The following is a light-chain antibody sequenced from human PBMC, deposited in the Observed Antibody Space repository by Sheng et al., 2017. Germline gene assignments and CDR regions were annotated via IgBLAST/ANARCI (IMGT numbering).Light chain of an antibody. CDR2: EAS. Sequence: DIQMTQSLSTLSASVGDRVTITCRASESINIYLAWYQQKPGKAPKLLIYEASSLQIGVPSRFSGSGSGTEFTLTISSLQPDDFATYYCQQYNNGYTFGQGTKLEIK. CDR1: ESINIY. V-gene: IGKV1-5*03. CDR3: QQYNNGYT. J-gene: IGKJ2*01.